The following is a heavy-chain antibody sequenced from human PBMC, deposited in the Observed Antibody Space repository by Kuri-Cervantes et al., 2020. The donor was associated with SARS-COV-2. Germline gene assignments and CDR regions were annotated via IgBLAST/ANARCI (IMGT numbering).Heavy chain of an antibody. CDR3: ARFGIAVARSVDY. CDR2: IYHSGST. V-gene: IGHV4-38-2*01. J-gene: IGHJ4*02. CDR1: GYSIGSGYY. D-gene: IGHD6-19*01. Sequence: ESLKTSCAVSGYSIGSGYYWGWIRQPPGKGLEWIGSIYHSGSTYYNPSLQSRVTISVDTSKNQFSLKLSSVTAADTAVYYCARFGIAVARSVDYWGQGTLVTVSS.